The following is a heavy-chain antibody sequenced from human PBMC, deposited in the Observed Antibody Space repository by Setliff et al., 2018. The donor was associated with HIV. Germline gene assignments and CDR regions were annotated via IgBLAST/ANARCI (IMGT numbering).Heavy chain of an antibody. Sequence: ETLSLTCTVSGGSISNSYWTWIRQPPGKGLEWIGYVFYNGDTAYNPSLKSRLTISVDTSKSQFSLKLTSVTAADTAVYYCARQMTIPGVAVTPVDYWGQGALVTVSS. V-gene: IGHV4-59*08. CDR3: ARQMTIPGVAVTPVDY. D-gene: IGHD3-3*01. CDR1: GGSISNSY. CDR2: VFYNGDT. J-gene: IGHJ4*02.